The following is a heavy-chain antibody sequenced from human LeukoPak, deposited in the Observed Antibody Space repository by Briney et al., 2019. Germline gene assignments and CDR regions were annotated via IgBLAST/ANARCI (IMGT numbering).Heavy chain of an antibody. D-gene: IGHD3-10*01. CDR3: AREGPYYYGSGTPTGDGMDV. V-gene: IGHV3-23*01. Sequence: PGGSLRLSCAASGFTFSSYAMSWVRQAPGKGLEWVSAISGSGGSTYYADSVKGRFTISRDNSKNTLYLQMNSLRAEDTAVYYCAREGPYYYGSGTPTGDGMDVWGQGTTVTVSS. J-gene: IGHJ6*02. CDR2: ISGSGGST. CDR1: GFTFSSYA.